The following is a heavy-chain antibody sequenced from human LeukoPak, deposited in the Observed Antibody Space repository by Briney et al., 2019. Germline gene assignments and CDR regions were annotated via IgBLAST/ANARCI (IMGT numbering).Heavy chain of an antibody. V-gene: IGHV3-73*01. CDR2: IRSKANSYAT. J-gene: IGHJ4*02. CDR1: GFTFSGSA. CDR3: TSRIVVHLDY. D-gene: IGHD3-22*01. Sequence: GGSLRLSCAASGFTFSGSAMHWVRQASGKGLEWVGRIRSKANSYATAYAASVKGRFTISRDDSKNMAYLQMNSLKTEDTAVYYCTSRIVVHLDYWGQGTLVTVSS.